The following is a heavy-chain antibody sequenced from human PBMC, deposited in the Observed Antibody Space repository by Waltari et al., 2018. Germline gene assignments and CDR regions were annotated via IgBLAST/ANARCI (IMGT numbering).Heavy chain of an antibody. CDR3: ARGREVAGIPYYYYYGMDV. CDR2: MNPKSGNT. Sequence: QVQLVQSGAEVKKPGASVKVSCKASGYTFTSYAINWVRQATGQGLAWMGWMNPKSGNTGYAQKFQGRVTMTRNTSISTAYMELSSLRSEDTAVYYCARGREVAGIPYYYYYGMDVWGQGTTVTVSS. V-gene: IGHV1-8*01. D-gene: IGHD6-19*01. J-gene: IGHJ6*02. CDR1: GYTFTSYA.